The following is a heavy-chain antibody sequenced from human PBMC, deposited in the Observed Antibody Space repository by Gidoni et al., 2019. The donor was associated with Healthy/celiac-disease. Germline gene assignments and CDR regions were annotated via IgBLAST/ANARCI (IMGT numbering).Heavy chain of an antibody. J-gene: IGHJ6*02. CDR3: ARDQDYSRITMIVVVITQTDNYYYGMDV. V-gene: IGHV1-18*01. Sequence: QVQLVQSGAEVKKPGASVKVSCKASGYTFTSYGISWVRQAPGQGLEWMGWISAYKCNTNYAQKLQGRVTMTTDTSTSTAYMELRSLRSDDTAVYYCARDQDYSRITMIVVVITQTDNYYYGMDVWGQGTTVTVSS. CDR1: GYTFTSYG. CDR2: ISAYKCNT. D-gene: IGHD3-22*01.